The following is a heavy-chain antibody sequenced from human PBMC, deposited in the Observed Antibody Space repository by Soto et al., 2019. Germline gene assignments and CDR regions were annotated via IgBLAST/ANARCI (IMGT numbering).Heavy chain of an antibody. CDR2: IIPLFGTT. Sequence: QVQVVQSGVEVRRPGSSVKVSCKASGHTFKNCVISWVRQAPGQGLEWMGGIIPLFGTTDFAQRFQGRLTITTDESTTTAYMELSRLRSEDTATYYCAAELGFGKFSVVWGQGTTVIVSS. CDR1: GHTFKNCV. J-gene: IGHJ6*02. V-gene: IGHV1-69*01. D-gene: IGHD7-27*01. CDR3: AAELGFGKFSVV.